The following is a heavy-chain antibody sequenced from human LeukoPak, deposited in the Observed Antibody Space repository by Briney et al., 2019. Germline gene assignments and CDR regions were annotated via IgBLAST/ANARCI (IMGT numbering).Heavy chain of an antibody. CDR3: ASPSYSSGWYVNYYYYGMDV. V-gene: IGHV3-23*01. CDR1: GFTFSSYA. J-gene: IGHJ6*02. CDR2: ISGSGGST. D-gene: IGHD6-19*01. Sequence: PGGSLRLSCAASGFTFSSYAMSWVRQAPGKGLEWVSAISGSGGSTYYADSVKGRFTISRDNAKNSLYLQMNSLRAEDTAVYYCASPSYSSGWYVNYYYYGMDVWGQGTTVTVSS.